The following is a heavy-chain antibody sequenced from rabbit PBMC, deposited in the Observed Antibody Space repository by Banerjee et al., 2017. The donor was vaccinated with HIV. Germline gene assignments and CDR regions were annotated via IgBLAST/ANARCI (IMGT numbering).Heavy chain of an antibody. J-gene: IGHJ3*01. CDR3: VRGYYDDYGDE. CDR2: IYAGSSGST. D-gene: IGHD2-1*01. Sequence: QSLEESGGDLVKPGASLTLTCTASGFSFSSSYYMCWVRQAPGEGLEWIACIYAGSSGSTYYASWAKGRFTISSHNAQNTLYLQLNSLTAADTATYFCVRGYYDDYGDEWGQGTLVTVS. V-gene: IGHV1S40*01. CDR1: GFSFSSSYY.